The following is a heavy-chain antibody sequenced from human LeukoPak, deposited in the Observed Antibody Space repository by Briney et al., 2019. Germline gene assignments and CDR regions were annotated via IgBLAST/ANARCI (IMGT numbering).Heavy chain of an antibody. Sequence: PSETLSLTCTVSGGSISSGDYYWSWIRQPPGKGLEWIGYIYYSGSTYYNPSLKSRVTISVDPSKNQFSRKLSSVTAADTAVYYCASGASDGYNFRFDYWGQGTLVTVSS. J-gene: IGHJ4*02. D-gene: IGHD5-24*01. CDR2: IYYSGST. CDR1: GGSISSGDYY. V-gene: IGHV4-30-4*01. CDR3: ASGASDGYNFRFDY.